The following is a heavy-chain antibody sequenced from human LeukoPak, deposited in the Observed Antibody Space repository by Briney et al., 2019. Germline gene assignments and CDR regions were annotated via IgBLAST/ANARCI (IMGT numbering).Heavy chain of an antibody. D-gene: IGHD5-18*01. V-gene: IGHV4-34*01. CDR2: INHSGST. CDR3: ARKGYSYGYASDY. CDR1: SGSFSGYY. J-gene: IGHJ4*02. Sequence: SETLSLTCAVYSGSFSGYYWSGIRQPPGKGLEWIGEINHSGSTNYSPSLKSRVTISVDTSKNQFSLKLSSVTAADTAVYYCARKGYSYGYASDYWGQGTLVTVSS.